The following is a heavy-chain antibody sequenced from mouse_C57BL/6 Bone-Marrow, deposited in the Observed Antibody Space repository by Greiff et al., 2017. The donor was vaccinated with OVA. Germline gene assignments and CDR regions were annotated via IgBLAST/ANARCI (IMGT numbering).Heavy chain of an antibody. D-gene: IGHD1-1*01. CDR2: IYWYDDK. CDR1: GFSLSTSGMG. CDR3: ARRITPGYFEY. V-gene: IGHV8-12*01. J-gene: IGHJ2*01. Sequence: ESGPGILQSSQTLSLTCSFSGFSLSTSGMGVSWIRQPSGKGLEWLAHIYWYDDKRYNPSLKSRLTISKDTSRNQVFLKITSVDTAETATDYWARRITPGYFEYWGQGTTLTVSS.